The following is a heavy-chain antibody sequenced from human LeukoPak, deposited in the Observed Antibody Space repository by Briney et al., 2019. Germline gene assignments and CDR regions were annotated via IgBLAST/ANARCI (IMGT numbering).Heavy chain of an antibody. CDR1: GGTFNTFA. D-gene: IGHD3-16*02. J-gene: IGHJ4*02. CDR3: ATDLNLGEFSLYAPFDY. V-gene: IGHV1-69*04. CDR2: IIPIVDIG. Sequence: ASVKVSCKASGGTFNTFAISWVRQAPGQGLEWMGRIIPIVDIGKTAQKFQGRVTITADKPTSTGYMELTSLRSEDTAVYYCATDLNLGEFSLYAPFDYWGQGTLVTVSS.